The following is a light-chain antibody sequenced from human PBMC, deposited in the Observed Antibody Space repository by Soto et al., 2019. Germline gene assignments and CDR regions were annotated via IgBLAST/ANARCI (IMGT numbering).Light chain of an antibody. CDR2: GAS. J-gene: IGKJ2*01. CDR3: QQYNNWPPYT. V-gene: IGKV3-15*01. CDR1: QSVSSN. Sequence: IVITQSPATLSVSPGERATLSCRASQSVSSNLAWYQQKPGQAPRLLIYGASTRATGIPARFSGSGSGTEFTLTICSLQSEDFAVYYCQQYNNWPPYTFGQGTKLEIK.